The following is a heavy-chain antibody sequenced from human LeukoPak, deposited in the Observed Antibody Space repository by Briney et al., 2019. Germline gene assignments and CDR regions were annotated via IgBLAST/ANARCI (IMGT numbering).Heavy chain of an antibody. CDR2: IYTSGST. J-gene: IGHJ4*02. D-gene: IGHD4-17*01. CDR1: GGSISSYY. CDR3: ARDGGEYGDYSLDY. V-gene: IGHV4-4*07. Sequence: SGTLSLTCTVSGGSISSYYWSWIRQPAGKGLEWIGRIYTSGSTNYNPSLKSRVTMSVDTSRNQFSLKLSSVTAADTAVYYCARDGGEYGDYSLDYWGQGTLVTVSS.